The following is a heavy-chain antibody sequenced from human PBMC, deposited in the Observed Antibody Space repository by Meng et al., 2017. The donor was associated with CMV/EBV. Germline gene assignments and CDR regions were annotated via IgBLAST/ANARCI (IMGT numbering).Heavy chain of an antibody. J-gene: IGHJ6*02. CDR3: ARVLSSSSTYKYFQYGMDA. CDR1: GVTVSSHY. D-gene: IGHD6-6*01. CDR2: IYSIGTT. Sequence: GESLKISCVVSGVTVSSHYMSWVRQAPGEGLEWVSLIYSIGTTYYADSVKGRFTISRDNSKNTLYLQMNSLRAEDTAVYYCARVLSSSSTYKYFQYGMDAWGQGTTVTVSS. V-gene: IGHV3-53*01.